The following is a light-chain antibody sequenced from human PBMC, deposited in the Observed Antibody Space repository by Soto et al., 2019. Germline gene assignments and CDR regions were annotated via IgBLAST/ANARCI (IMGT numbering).Light chain of an antibody. V-gene: IGLV3-21*02. CDR2: DDR. Sequence: SYELTQPPSVSVAPGQTAKITCGGNNIGSKSVHWYQQKPGQAPVLVVYDDRERPSGIPDRFYGSNSGNTATLTISRVEAGDEADYYCAAWDDSLNAWVFGGGTKLTVL. J-gene: IGLJ3*02. CDR1: NIGSKS. CDR3: AAWDDSLNAWV.